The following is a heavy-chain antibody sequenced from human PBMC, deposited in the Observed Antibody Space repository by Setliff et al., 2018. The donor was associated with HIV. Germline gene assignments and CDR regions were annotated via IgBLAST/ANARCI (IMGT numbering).Heavy chain of an antibody. CDR1: GDSISSNNYY. D-gene: IGHD3-10*01. V-gene: IGHV4-39*07. J-gene: IGHJ6*02. CDR2: IFYGGSVYGSGRT. Sequence: SETLSLTCTVSGDSISSNNYYWAWIRQSPGKGLEWIGCIFYGGSVYGSGRTFFNPSLKSRVTISVDASERHFSLKLTSMTAADTAVYYCARGWVRGPIISPGTYFSYGLDVWGQGTPVTVSS. CDR3: ARGWVRGPIISPGTYFSYGLDV.